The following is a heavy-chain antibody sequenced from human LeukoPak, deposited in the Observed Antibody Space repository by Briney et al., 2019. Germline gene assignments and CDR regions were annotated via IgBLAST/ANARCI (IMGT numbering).Heavy chain of an antibody. CDR1: GFTFSSYA. CDR3: ARGYCSGGNCPYYYYYGMDV. Sequence: GGSLRLSCAASGFTFSSYAMSWVRQAPGKGLEWVSAISGSGGSTYYADSVKGRFTISRDNSKNTLYLQMNSLRAEDTAVYYCARGYCSGGNCPYYYYYGMDVWGQGTTVTVSS. J-gene: IGHJ6*02. D-gene: IGHD2-15*01. CDR2: ISGSGGST. V-gene: IGHV3-23*01.